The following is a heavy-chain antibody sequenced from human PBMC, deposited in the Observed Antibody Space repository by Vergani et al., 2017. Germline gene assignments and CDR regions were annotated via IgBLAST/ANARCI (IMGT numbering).Heavy chain of an antibody. Sequence: QVQLLESGPGLLKPSETLSLTCTVSGDSVISTDYHWGWIRQPPGKGLEWIGSMDYSGSTSYNPSLESRISISFETPKNQFSLRLTSVTAADTAVYYCASKRGACRAAYCHSYDFWGPGTLVGVSS. CDR2: MDYSGST. J-gene: IGHJ4*02. D-gene: IGHD2-15*01. CDR3: ASKRGACRAAYCHSYDF. V-gene: IGHV4-39*01. CDR1: GDSVISTDYH.